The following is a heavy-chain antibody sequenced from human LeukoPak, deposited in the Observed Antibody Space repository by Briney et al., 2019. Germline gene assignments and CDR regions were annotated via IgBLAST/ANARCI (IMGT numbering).Heavy chain of an antibody. Sequence: PGGSLRLSCAASGFTFSSYSINWVRQAPGKGLVWVSRINSDGSSTSYADSVKGRFTISRDNAKNTLYLQMNSLRAEDTAVYYCARVAPYCGGDCYFDYWGQGTLVTVSS. CDR1: GFTFSSYS. J-gene: IGHJ4*02. D-gene: IGHD2-21*02. CDR3: ARVAPYCGGDCYFDY. V-gene: IGHV3-74*01. CDR2: INSDGSST.